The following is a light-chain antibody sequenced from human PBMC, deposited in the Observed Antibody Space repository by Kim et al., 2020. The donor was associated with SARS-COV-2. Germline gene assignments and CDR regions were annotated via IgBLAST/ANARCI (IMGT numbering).Light chain of an antibody. CDR3: QQYYASPPT. CDR1: QNLFYISTNKSY. Sequence: DFVMTQSPESLAVSLGERATINCKSNQNLFYISTNKSYLAWYQQKPGQPPKLLIYWASSREFGVPDRFSGTGSGTDFTLTITSLQAGDVAVYYCQQYYASPPTFGQGTKVDIK. J-gene: IGKJ1*01. V-gene: IGKV4-1*01. CDR2: WAS.